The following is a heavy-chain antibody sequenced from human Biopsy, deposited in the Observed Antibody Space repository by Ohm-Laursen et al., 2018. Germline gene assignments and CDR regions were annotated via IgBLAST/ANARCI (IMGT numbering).Heavy chain of an antibody. D-gene: IGHD3-16*01. V-gene: IGHV4-59*01. CDR2: ISYTGGI. CDR1: GGSISGYH. CDR3: ARDSRGGHLSTTLITGKNLDS. J-gene: IGHJ4*02. Sequence: GTLSLTCTVSGGSISGYHWSWIRKSPGQGLEWLAYISYTGGITSNPSLNGRATMSLDTSKNQFSLRLIYVTAADTAVYFCARDSRGGHLSTTLITGKNLDSWGQGILVTVSS.